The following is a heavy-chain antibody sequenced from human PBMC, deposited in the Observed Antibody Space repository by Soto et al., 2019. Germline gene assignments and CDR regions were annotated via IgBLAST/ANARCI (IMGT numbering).Heavy chain of an antibody. CDR3: ARHNTPDEPIPRGWFDP. D-gene: IGHD2-15*01. J-gene: IGHJ5*02. Sequence: RGESLKISCKGSGYGFTSYWIGWVRQMPGKGLEWMGIIYPGDSDTRYSPSFQGQVTISADKSISTAYLQWSSLKASDTAMYYCARHNTPDEPIPRGWFDPWGQGTLVTVSS. CDR2: IYPGDSDT. CDR1: GYGFTSYW. V-gene: IGHV5-51*01.